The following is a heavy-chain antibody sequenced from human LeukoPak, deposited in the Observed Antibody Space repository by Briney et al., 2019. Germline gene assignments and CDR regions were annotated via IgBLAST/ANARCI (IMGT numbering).Heavy chain of an antibody. D-gene: IGHD6-6*01. CDR2: INHSGST. Sequence: SETLSLTCAVYGGSFSGYYWNWIRQPPGKGLEWIGEINHSGSTNYNPSLKSRVTISVDTSKNQFSLKLSSVTAADTAVYYCARGYGYSSSSGPHDYWGQGTLVTVSS. CDR1: GGSFSGYY. V-gene: IGHV4-34*01. J-gene: IGHJ4*02. CDR3: ARGYGYSSSSGPHDY.